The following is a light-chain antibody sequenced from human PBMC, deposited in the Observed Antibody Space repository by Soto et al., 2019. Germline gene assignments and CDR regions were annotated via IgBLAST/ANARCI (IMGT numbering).Light chain of an antibody. CDR1: SGHSDYA. CDR2: LNSDGSH. Sequence: QPVLTQSPSASAYLGASVKLTCTLSSGHSDYAIAWHQQQPEKGPRYLMKLNSDGSHSKGDGIPDRFSGSSSGAERYLTISSLQSEDEADYHCQTWGAGMVFGGGTKLTVL. CDR3: QTWGAGMV. J-gene: IGLJ3*02. V-gene: IGLV4-69*01.